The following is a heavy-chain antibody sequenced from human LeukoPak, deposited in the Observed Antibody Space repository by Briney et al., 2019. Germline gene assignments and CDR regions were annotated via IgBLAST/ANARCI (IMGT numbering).Heavy chain of an antibody. J-gene: IGHJ6*03. Sequence: SETLSLTCPVSGGSLSSSRYYRGWLRQPPGRGREWIGSIHYSGSTNYNPSLKSPVTISVDTSKNQFSLKLSSVTAADTAVYYCARGYCSGGSCYSYYYYNYMDVWGKGTTVTVSS. D-gene: IGHD2-15*01. CDR1: GGSLSSSRYY. CDR2: IHYSGST. CDR3: ARGYCSGGSCYSYYYYNYMDV. V-gene: IGHV4-39*07.